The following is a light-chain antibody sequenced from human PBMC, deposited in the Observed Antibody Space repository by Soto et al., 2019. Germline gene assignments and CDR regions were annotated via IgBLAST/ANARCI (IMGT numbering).Light chain of an antibody. V-gene: IGLV2-14*03. CDR1: RSDVGGYNY. Sequence: QSALTQPASGSGFPGQSITISCTGSRSDVGGYNYVSWYQQHPAKAPKMIIYDVSSRPSGVSNRFSGSKSGNTASLTISGLQAEDEADYYCSSFTTVNTFLFFGRGTKLTVL. CDR3: SSFTTVNTFLF. J-gene: IGLJ2*01. CDR2: DVS.